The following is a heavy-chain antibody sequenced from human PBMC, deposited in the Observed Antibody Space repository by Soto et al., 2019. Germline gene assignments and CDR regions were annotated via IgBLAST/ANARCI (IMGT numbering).Heavy chain of an antibody. CDR3: ARVMFAISHYYFYMDV. Sequence: QVQLVQPGAEVKKPGASVTVSCKSSGYTFTDWSMHWVPQAPGQGREGLGWINMDRGDTRYSQKFQGSVTITRDTSANTSYIELNSLRYEDTAVYYCARVMFAISHYYFYMDVWGKGTSVTVSS. J-gene: IGHJ6*03. CDR1: GYTFTDWS. D-gene: IGHD2-21*01. V-gene: IGHV1-3*04. CDR2: INMDRGDT.